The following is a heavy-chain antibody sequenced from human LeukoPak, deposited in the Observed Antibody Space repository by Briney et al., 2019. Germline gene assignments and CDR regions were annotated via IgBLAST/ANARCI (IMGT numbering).Heavy chain of an antibody. D-gene: IGHD3-22*01. CDR3: AVRRYYYDSSGYRGDY. CDR2: ISIYSGST. J-gene: IGHJ4*02. CDR1: GYTFTNYG. Sequence: ASVKVSCKASGYTFTNYGISWVRQAPGQGLEWMGWISIYSGSTNYAQKLQGRVTMTTDTSTSTAYMELRNLRSDDTAVYYCAVRRYYYDSSGYRGDYWGQGTLVTVSS. V-gene: IGHV1-18*01.